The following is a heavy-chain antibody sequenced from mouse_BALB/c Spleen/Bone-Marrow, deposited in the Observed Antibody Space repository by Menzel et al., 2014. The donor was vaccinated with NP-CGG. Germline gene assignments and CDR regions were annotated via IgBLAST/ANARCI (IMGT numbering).Heavy chain of an antibody. V-gene: IGHV1-77*01. CDR1: GYTFTDYV. CDR3: VTDPYYGRQYYFDY. Sequence: VKVVESGPELVKPGASVKMSCKASGYTFTDYVISWVKQRTGQGLEWIGEIYPGSGSTYYNEKFKGKATLTADKSSNTVYMQLISLTSEDSAVFFCVTDPYYGRQYYFDYWGQGTTLTVSS. CDR2: IYPGSGST. J-gene: IGHJ2*01. D-gene: IGHD1-1*02.